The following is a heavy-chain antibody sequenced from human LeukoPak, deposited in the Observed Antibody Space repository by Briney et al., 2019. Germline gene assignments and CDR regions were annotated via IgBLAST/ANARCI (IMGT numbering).Heavy chain of an antibody. D-gene: IGHD6-13*01. CDR1: GFTFSSYA. Sequence: GGSLRLSCAASGFTFSSYAMHWVRQPPGKGLEWVAVISYDGSNKYYADSVKGRFTISRDNSKNTLYLLMNSLRSEDAAVYYCAEDAELAAAGLFDYWGQGTLVTVSS. CDR3: AEDAELAAAGLFDY. V-gene: IGHV3-30*04. J-gene: IGHJ4*02. CDR2: ISYDGSNK.